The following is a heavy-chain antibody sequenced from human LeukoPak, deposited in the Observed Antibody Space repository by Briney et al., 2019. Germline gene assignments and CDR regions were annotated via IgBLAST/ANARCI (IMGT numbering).Heavy chain of an antibody. Sequence: PSETLSLTCTVSGGSISSSSYYWGWIRQPPGKGLEWIGSIYYSGSTYYNPSLKSRVTISVDTSKNQFSLKLSSVTAADTAVYYCARSGVGAPGLEYWGQGTLVTVSS. D-gene: IGHD1-26*01. CDR1: GGSISSSSYY. J-gene: IGHJ4*02. V-gene: IGHV4-39*07. CDR2: IYYSGST. CDR3: ARSGVGAPGLEY.